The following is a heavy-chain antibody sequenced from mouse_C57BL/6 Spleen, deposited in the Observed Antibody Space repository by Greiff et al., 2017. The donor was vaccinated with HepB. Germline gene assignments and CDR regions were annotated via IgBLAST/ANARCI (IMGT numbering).Heavy chain of an antibody. V-gene: IGHV1-39*01. Sequence: EVQLQQSGPELVKPGASVKISCKASGYSFTDYNMNWVKQSNGTSLEWIGVINPNYGTTSYNQKFKGKATLTVDQSSSTAYMQLNCLTSEESAVYNCARGVYDGYYFDYWSQGTTLTVSS. CDR2: INPNYGTT. CDR1: GYSFTDYN. CDR3: ARGVYDGYYFDY. J-gene: IGHJ2*01. D-gene: IGHD2-3*01.